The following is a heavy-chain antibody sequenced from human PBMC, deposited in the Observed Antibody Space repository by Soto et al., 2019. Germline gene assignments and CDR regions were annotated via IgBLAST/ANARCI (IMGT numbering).Heavy chain of an antibody. J-gene: IGHJ5*02. D-gene: IGHD3-10*01. CDR3: ASLFINANWFDH. Sequence: ASVKVSCKASGGTFSSYTISWVRQAPGQGLEWMGRIIPILGIANYAQKFQGRVTITADKSTSTAYMELSSLRSEDTAVYYCASLFINANWFDHWGQGTLVTVSS. CDR1: GGTFSSYT. CDR2: IIPILGIA. V-gene: IGHV1-69*02.